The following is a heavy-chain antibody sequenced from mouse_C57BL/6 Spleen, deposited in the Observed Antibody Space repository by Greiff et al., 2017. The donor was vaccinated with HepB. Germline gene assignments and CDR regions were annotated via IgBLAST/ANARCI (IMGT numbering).Heavy chain of an antibody. CDR2: INPSSGYT. Sequence: VQRVESGAELAKPGASVKLSCKASGYTFTSYWMHWVKQRPGQGLEWIGYINPSSGYTKYNQKFKDKATLTADKSSSTAYMQLSSLTYEDSAVYYCARGRVVDYAMDYWGQGTSVTVSS. CDR1: GYTFTSYW. V-gene: IGHV1-7*01. J-gene: IGHJ4*01. D-gene: IGHD1-1*01. CDR3: ARGRVVDYAMDY.